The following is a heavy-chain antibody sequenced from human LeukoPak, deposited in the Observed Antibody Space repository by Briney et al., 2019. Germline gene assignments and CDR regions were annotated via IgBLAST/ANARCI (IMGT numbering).Heavy chain of an antibody. Sequence: GGSLRLSCAASGFTFSSYAMHWVRQAPGKGLEWVAVISYDGSNKYYADSVKGRFTISRDNSKNTLYLQMNSLRAEDTAVYYCAGGTDFWSGYSFDSWGQGTLVTVSS. J-gene: IGHJ4*02. V-gene: IGHV3-30-3*01. CDR2: ISYDGSNK. D-gene: IGHD3-3*01. CDR3: AGGTDFWSGYSFDS. CDR1: GFTFSSYA.